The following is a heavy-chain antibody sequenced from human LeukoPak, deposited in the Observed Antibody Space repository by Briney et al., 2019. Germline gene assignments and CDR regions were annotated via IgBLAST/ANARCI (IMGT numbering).Heavy chain of an antibody. Sequence: SETLSLTCTVSGGSINRGNFYWGWIRQPPGKGLEWIGEINHSGSTNYNPSLKSRVTISVDTSKNQFSLKLSSVTAADTAVYYCARAHAKYYGSGSPINWFDPWGQGTLVTVSS. CDR3: ARAHAKYYGSGSPINWFDP. J-gene: IGHJ5*02. D-gene: IGHD3-10*01. CDR2: INHSGST. CDR1: GGSINRGNFY. V-gene: IGHV4-39*07.